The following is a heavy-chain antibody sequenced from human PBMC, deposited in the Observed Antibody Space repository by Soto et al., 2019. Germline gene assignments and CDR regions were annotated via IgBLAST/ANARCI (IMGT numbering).Heavy chain of an antibody. CDR2: IIPIFGTA. CDR3: ARDGEMATIKGYYYGMDV. CDR1: GGTFSSYA. Sequence: SVKVSCKASGGTFSSYAISWVRQAPGQGLEWMGGIIPIFGTANYAQKFQGRVTITADESTSTAYMELSSLRSEDTAVYYCARDGEMATIKGYYYGMDVWGQGXTVTVYS. D-gene: IGHD5-12*01. V-gene: IGHV1-69*13. J-gene: IGHJ6*02.